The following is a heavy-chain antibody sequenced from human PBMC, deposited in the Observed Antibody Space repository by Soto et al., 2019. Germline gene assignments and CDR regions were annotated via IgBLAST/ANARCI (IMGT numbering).Heavy chain of an antibody. CDR2: IFYRGNT. CDR3: AKNETTRPWFAP. J-gene: IGHJ5*02. D-gene: IGHD1-1*01. CDR1: GNSISTGAYY. Sequence: SETLSLTCTVSGNSISTGAYYWSWPRQHPVKGLEWIGHIFYRGNTHYSPSLESRVTISVDTSKNQFSIKLTSVTVADTAVYYCAKNETTRPWFAPWGQGTLVTVSS. V-gene: IGHV4-31*03.